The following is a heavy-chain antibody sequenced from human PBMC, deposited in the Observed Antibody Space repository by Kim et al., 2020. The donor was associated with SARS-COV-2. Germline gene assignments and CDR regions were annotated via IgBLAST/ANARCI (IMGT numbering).Heavy chain of an antibody. CDR3: ARRRQQLVYGGWFDP. Sequence: QKFQGRVTMTRDTSISTAYMELSRLRSDDTAVYYCARRRQQLVYGGWFDPWGQGTLVTVSS. J-gene: IGHJ5*02. D-gene: IGHD6-13*01. V-gene: IGHV1-2*02.